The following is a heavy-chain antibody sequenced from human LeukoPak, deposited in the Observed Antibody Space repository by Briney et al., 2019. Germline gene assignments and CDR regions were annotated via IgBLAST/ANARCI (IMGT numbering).Heavy chain of an antibody. CDR1: GDSVSSNSAA. Sequence: SQTLSLTCAISGDSVSSNSAAWNWIRQSPSRGLEWLGRTYYRSKWYNDYAVSVKSRITINPDTSKNQFSLQLNSVTPGDTAVYYCTRGSGIAVAGLDYWGQGTLVTVSS. D-gene: IGHD6-19*01. CDR3: TRGSGIAVAGLDY. V-gene: IGHV6-1*01. J-gene: IGHJ4*02. CDR2: TYYRSKWYN.